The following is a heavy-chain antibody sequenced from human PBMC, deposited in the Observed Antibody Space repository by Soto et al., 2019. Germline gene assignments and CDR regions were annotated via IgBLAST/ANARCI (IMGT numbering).Heavy chain of an antibody. V-gene: IGHV3-23*01. D-gene: IGHD6-19*01. CDR3: AIATSGWTRDGFQH. J-gene: IGHJ1*01. CDR1: GFTFSSYA. CDR2: ISGSGGNT. Sequence: EVQPLESGGGLVQPGGSLRLSCAASGFTFSSYAKSWVRQAPGKGLEWVSAISGSGGNTYYADSVKGRFTISRDNSKNTLYLQMNSLRAEDTAVYYCAIATSGWTRDGFQHWGQRTLVTVSS.